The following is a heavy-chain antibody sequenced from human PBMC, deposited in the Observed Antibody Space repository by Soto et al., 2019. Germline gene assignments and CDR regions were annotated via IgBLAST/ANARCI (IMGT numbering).Heavy chain of an antibody. CDR1: GFTFSSYS. V-gene: IGHV3-21*01. CDR2: ISSSSSYI. D-gene: IGHD6-13*01. CDR3: AREFGSSWSSILHYYYYMDV. Sequence: GGSLRLSCAASGFTFSSYSMNWVRQAPGKGLEWVSSISSSSSYIYYADSVKGRFTIPRDKAKNSLYLQMNSLRAEDTAVYYCAREFGSSWSSILHYYYYMDVWGKGTTVTVSS. J-gene: IGHJ6*03.